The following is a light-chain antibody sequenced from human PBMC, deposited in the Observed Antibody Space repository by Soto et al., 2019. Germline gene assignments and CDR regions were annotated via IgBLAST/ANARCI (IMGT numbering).Light chain of an antibody. CDR2: NNH. J-gene: IGLJ3*02. Sequence: QSVLTQPPSASGTPGQRVTISCSGATSNIGTNNVRWYQQIPGTATNDLIYNNHERPSGVPDQFSGSKSGTSASLAISGLQYDDEADYYCAAGDDNLWLFGGGTKVTVL. CDR1: TSNIGTNN. CDR3: AAGDDNLWL. V-gene: IGLV1-44*01.